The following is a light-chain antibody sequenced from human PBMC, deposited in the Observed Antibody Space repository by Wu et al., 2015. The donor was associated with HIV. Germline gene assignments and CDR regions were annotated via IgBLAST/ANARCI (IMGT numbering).Light chain of an antibody. V-gene: IGKV1-27*01. CDR1: QGISNS. Sequence: DIQMTQSPSSLSASVGDRITITCRASQGISNSLAWYQQKPGEVPKLLIYAASALQSGVPSRFSGSGSGTDFTLTIGSLQPEDVATYYCQKYNSARPAFGQGTKVEIK. CDR2: AAS. CDR3: QKYNSARPA. J-gene: IGKJ1*01.